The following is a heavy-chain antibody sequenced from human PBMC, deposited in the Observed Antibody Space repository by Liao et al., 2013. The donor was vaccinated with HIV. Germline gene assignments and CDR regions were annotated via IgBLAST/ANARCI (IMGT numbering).Heavy chain of an antibody. D-gene: IGHD3-3*01. CDR1: GGSFSGYS. J-gene: IGHJ3*02. Sequence: QVQLQQWGAGLLKPSETLSLICAVYGGSFSGYSWSWIRQPPGKGLEWIGEINHSGSTYYNPSLKSRVTISVDTSKNQFSLKLSSLTAADTAIYYCARAGGYYDFWSGSRTHGTFHIWGQGTMVSVSS. V-gene: IGHV4-34*01. CDR2: INHSGST. CDR3: ARAGGYYDFWSGSRTHGTFHI.